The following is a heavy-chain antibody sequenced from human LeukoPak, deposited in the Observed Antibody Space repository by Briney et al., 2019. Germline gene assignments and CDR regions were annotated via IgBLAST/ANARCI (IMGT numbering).Heavy chain of an antibody. CDR3: AREDDSSGNFDY. CDR2: IYYSGST. V-gene: IGHV4-39*07. CDR1: GGSISRYY. Sequence: SETLSLTCTVSGGSISRYYWGWIRQPPGKGLEWIGSIYYSGSTYYNPSLKSRVTISVDTSKNQFSLKLSSVTAADTAVYYCAREDDSSGNFDYWGQGTLVTVSS. D-gene: IGHD3-22*01. J-gene: IGHJ4*02.